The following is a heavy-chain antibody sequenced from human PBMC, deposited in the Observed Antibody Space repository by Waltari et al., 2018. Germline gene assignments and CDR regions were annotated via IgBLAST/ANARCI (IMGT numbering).Heavy chain of an antibody. Sequence: EGRLVESGGAVVKPGGSLRLACAASGCTLSSYNMNWVRQAPGKGLEWVSIISYSSSYIYYADSVKGRFTVSRDNAKSSLYLQMNSLRAEDTAVYYCARDHEYGGKADYWGQGTLVTISS. CDR1: GCTLSSYN. CDR3: ARDHEYGGKADY. D-gene: IGHD4-17*01. CDR2: ISYSSSYI. J-gene: IGHJ4*02. V-gene: IGHV3-21*01.